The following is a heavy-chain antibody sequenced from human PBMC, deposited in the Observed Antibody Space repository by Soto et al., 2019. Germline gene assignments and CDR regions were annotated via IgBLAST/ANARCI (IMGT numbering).Heavy chain of an antibody. CDR3: ARDKPPPYYYDSSGYPPSYYYGMDV. J-gene: IGHJ6*02. CDR1: GYTFTSYY. CDR2: INPSGGST. Sequence: GASVKVSCKASGYTFTSYYMHWVRQAPGQGLEWMGIINPSGGSTSYAQKFQGRVTMTRDTSTSTVYMELSSLRSEDTAVYYCARDKPPPYYYDSSGYPPSYYYGMDVWGQGTTVTVSS. D-gene: IGHD3-22*01. V-gene: IGHV1-46*01.